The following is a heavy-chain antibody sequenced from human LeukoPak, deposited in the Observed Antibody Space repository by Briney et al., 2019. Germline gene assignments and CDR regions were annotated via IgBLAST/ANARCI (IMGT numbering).Heavy chain of an antibody. CDR2: INPSGGST. Sequence: VASVKVSCKASGYTFTSYYMHWVRQAPGQGLEWMGIINPSGGSTSYAQKFQGRVTMTRDTSTSTVYMELSSLRSEDTAVYYCASQYYDILTGYYEFGMDVWGQGTTVTVSS. CDR3: ASQYYDILTGYYEFGMDV. V-gene: IGHV1-46*01. J-gene: IGHJ6*02. CDR1: GYTFTSYY. D-gene: IGHD3-9*01.